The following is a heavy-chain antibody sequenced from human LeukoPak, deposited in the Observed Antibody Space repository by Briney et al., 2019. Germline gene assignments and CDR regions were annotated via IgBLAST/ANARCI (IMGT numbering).Heavy chain of an antibody. CDR2: IYHSGST. J-gene: IGHJ4*02. CDR3: ARGYDSSGYGVDY. V-gene: IGHV4-38-2*02. Sequence: PSETLSLTCTVSGYSISSGYYWGWIRQPPGKGLEWIGSIYHSGSTCYNPSLKSRVTISVDTSKNQFSLKLSSVTAADTAVYYCARGYDSSGYGVDYWGQGTLVTVSS. D-gene: IGHD3-22*01. CDR1: GYSISSGYY.